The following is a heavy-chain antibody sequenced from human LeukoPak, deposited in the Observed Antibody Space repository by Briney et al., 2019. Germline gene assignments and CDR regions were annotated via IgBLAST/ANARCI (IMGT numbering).Heavy chain of an antibody. J-gene: IGHJ4*02. Sequence: PSETLSLTCTVSGGSLNNYYWSWIRQPPGKALEWIGYIYYSGSTNYNPSLKSRVTISVDTSKNQFSLKLNSVTAADTALCYCARVDDWNALEYWGQGTLVTVSS. CDR2: IYYSGST. D-gene: IGHD1-1*01. CDR3: ARVDDWNALEY. V-gene: IGHV4-59*01. CDR1: GGSLNNYY.